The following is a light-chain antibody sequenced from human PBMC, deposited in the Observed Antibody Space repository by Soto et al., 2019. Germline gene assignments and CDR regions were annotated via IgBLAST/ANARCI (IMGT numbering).Light chain of an antibody. CDR2: GAS. J-gene: IGKJ4*01. CDR3: QHYNNWPPPLT. CDR1: QSVSSN. V-gene: IGKV3-15*01. Sequence: EIVMTQSPATLSVSPGERATLSCRASQSVSSNLAWSQQKPGQAPRLLIYGASTRATGIPARFRGSGSGTDFTLTISSRQSEDFAVYYWQHYNNWPPPLTIGGGTKVEIK.